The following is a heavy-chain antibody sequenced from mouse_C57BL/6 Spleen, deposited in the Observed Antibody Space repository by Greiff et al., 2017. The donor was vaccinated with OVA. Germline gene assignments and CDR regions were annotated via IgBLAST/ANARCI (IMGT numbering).Heavy chain of an antibody. Sequence: DVMLVESGGGLVKPGGSLTLSCAASGFTFSSYAMSWVRQTPEKRLEWVATISDGGSYTYYPDNVKGRFTISRDNAKNNLYLQRSHLKSEDTAMYYCARGLYYYGSILDYWGQGTTLTVSS. D-gene: IGHD1-1*01. CDR3: ARGLYYYGSILDY. CDR1: GFTFSSYA. V-gene: IGHV5-4*03. CDR2: ISDGGSYT. J-gene: IGHJ2*01.